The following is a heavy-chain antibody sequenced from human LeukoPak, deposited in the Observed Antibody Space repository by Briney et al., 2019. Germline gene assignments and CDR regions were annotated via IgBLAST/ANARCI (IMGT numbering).Heavy chain of an antibody. CDR3: AREEVAVAGTSDGFDY. Sequence: PGGSLRLSCAASGFTFSSYEMNWVRQAPGKGLEWVANIKQDGSEKYYVDSVKGRFTISRDNAKNSLYLQMNSLRAEDTAVYYCAREEVAVAGTSDGFDYWGQGTLVTVSS. CDR1: GFTFSSYE. D-gene: IGHD6-19*01. CDR2: IKQDGSEK. J-gene: IGHJ4*02. V-gene: IGHV3-7*01.